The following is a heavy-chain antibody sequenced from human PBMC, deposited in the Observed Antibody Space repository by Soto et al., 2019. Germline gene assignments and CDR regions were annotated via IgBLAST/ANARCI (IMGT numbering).Heavy chain of an antibody. CDR2: ISYDGSDK. CDR1: GFTFSSYG. V-gene: IGHV3-30*18. CDR3: ANVPYSIGWYGLS. Sequence: PGGSLRLSCAASGFTFSSYGMHWVRQPPGKGLEWVAIISYDGSDKYYADSVKGRFTISRDNSKNTLYLQMNSLRGDDTAVYYCANVPYSIGWYGLSWGQGTLVTVSS. D-gene: IGHD6-19*01. J-gene: IGHJ4*02.